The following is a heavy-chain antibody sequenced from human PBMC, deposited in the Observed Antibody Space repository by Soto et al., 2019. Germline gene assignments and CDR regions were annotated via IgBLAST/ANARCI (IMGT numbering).Heavy chain of an antibody. Sequence: ESGGGVVQPGRSLRLSCAASGFTFSSYGMHWVRQAPGKGLEWVAVISYDGSNKYYADSVKGRFTISRDNSKNTLYLQMNSLRAEDTAVYYCAKEAAGDYFDYWGQGTLVTVSS. V-gene: IGHV3-30*18. CDR1: GFTFSSYG. CDR3: AKEAAGDYFDY. CDR2: ISYDGSNK. D-gene: IGHD6-25*01. J-gene: IGHJ4*02.